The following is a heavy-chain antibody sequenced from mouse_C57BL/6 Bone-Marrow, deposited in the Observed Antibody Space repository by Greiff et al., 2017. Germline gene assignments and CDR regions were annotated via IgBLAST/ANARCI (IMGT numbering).Heavy chain of an antibody. D-gene: IGHD2-14*01. CDR3: ARDRLWVRGLAY. V-gene: IGHV1-81*01. CDR1: GYTFTSYG. Sequence: VKLMEPGAELARPGASVKLSCKASGYTFTSYGISWVKQSTGQGLEWIGEIYPRSGNTYYNEKFKGKATLTADKSASTAYMELRSLTSEDSAVYFCARDRLWVRGLAYWGQGTRVTVSA. CDR2: IYPRSGNT. J-gene: IGHJ3*01.